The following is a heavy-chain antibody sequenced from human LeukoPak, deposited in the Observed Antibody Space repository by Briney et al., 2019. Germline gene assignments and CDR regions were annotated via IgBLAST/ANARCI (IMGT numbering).Heavy chain of an antibody. D-gene: IGHD3-10*01. CDR3: ARHKPTGSYPLEL. J-gene: IGHJ4*02. CDR2: IYYTGST. V-gene: IGHV4-61*05. CDR1: GGSISRSSYY. Sequence: SETLSLTCTVSGGSISRSSYYWSWLRQPPGKGLEWIGHIYYTGSTNYNPSLRSRLTISLDTSTSQFSLRLSSVTAADTAVYYCARHKPTGSYPLELWGQGTLVTVSS.